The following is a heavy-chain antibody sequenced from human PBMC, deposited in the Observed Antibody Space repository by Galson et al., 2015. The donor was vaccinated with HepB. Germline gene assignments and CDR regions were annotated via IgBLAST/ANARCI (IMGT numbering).Heavy chain of an antibody. V-gene: IGHV5-10-1*04. Sequence: QSGAEVKKPGESLRISCKGSGYSFTSYWISWVRQMPGKGLEWMGRIDPSDSYTNYSPSFQGQVTISADKSISTAYLQWSSLKASDTAMYYCARGGARPPERDESRAFDIWGQGTMVTVSS. D-gene: IGHD4-17*01. CDR2: IDPSDSYT. CDR3: ARGGARPPERDESRAFDI. CDR1: GYSFTSYW. J-gene: IGHJ3*02.